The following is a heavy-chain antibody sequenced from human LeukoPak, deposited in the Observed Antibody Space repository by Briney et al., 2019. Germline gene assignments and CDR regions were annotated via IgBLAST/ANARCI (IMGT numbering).Heavy chain of an antibody. D-gene: IGHD6-19*01. CDR2: ISSNGGST. J-gene: IGHJ4*02. V-gene: IGHV3-64*01. CDR3: ARVHSSGWYVRGAFDY. Sequence: GGSLRLSCAASGFTFSSHAMHWVRQAPGKGLEYVSAISSNGGSTYYANSVKGRFTISRDNSKNTLYLQMGSLRAEDMAVYYCARVHSSGWYVRGAFDYWGQGTLVTVSS. CDR1: GFTFSSHA.